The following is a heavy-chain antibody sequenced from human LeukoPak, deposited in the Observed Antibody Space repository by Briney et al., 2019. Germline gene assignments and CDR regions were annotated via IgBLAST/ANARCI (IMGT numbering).Heavy chain of an antibody. V-gene: IGHV3-7*01. Sequence: GGSLRLSCAASGFAFSAYWMSWVRQGPGKGLDWVASINPDGSGTRYVDSVRGRFTISRDNAQNSLYLHMNSLSAEDTAVYYCVRLFGGVTTFDYWGQGTLITVSS. CDR3: VRLFGGVTTFDY. CDR1: GFAFSAYW. CDR2: INPDGSGT. J-gene: IGHJ4*02. D-gene: IGHD4-17*01.